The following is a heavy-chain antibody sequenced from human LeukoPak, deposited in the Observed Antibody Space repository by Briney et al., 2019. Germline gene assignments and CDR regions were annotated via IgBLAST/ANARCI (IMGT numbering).Heavy chain of an antibody. V-gene: IGHV4-4*07. CDR2: IYFGGRT. CDR1: GHSMSRYD. J-gene: IGHJ4*02. D-gene: IGHD6-19*01. CDR3: ARTTGFAVACGYYFND. Sequence: SETLSLTCNVSGHSMSRYDWSWIRPPAGKGREWIGRIYFGGRTRYNPSLKRRVTMSIHTSKNRFSLNLSSVTAAYTAVYYCARTTGFAVACGYYFNDWGQGILVTVSS.